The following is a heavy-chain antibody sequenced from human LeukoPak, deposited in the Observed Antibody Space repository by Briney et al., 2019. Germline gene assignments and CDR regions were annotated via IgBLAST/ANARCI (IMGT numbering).Heavy chain of an antibody. CDR1: GFTISSYY. CDR3: ARDGYTLSYGMDV. Sequence: SGSLTLTCAVSGFTISSYYLSWIRQPPGKGLEWVGFICYSGSTNYNAFPKSRVAISVDESKNNFYLQLNTVSVADTAVYYCARDGYTLSYGMDVWGQGTTVTVSS. V-gene: IGHV4-59*01. D-gene: IGHD5-24*01. J-gene: IGHJ6*02. CDR2: ICYSGST.